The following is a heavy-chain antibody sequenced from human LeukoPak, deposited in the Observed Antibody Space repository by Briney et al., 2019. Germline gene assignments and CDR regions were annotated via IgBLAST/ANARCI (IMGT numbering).Heavy chain of an antibody. CDR3: ARAKPKNMVRGLIMRRESRYYFDY. Sequence: PGGSLRLSCAASGFTFSSFRMNWVRQAPGKGLEWVSSISGSSSDIYYADSVKGRFTISRDNSKSTLYIQMNSLRAEDTAVYYCARAKPKNMVRGLIMRRESRYYFDYWGQGTLVTVSS. D-gene: IGHD3-10*01. CDR1: GFTFSSFR. CDR2: ISGSSSDI. J-gene: IGHJ4*02. V-gene: IGHV3-21*04.